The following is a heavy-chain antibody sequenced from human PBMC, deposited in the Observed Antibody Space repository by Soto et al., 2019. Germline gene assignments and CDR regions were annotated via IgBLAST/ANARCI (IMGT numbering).Heavy chain of an antibody. CDR3: ARILVGATPSGFDY. CDR2: IDWDDDK. D-gene: IGHD1-26*01. CDR1: GFSLSTSGMC. Sequence: SGPTLVNPTPTLTLTCTFSGFSLSTSGMCVSWIRQPPGKALEWLALIDWDDDKYYSTSLKTRLTISKDTSKNQVVLTMTNMDPVDTATYYCARILVGATPSGFDYWGQGTLVTVSS. V-gene: IGHV2-70*01. J-gene: IGHJ4*02.